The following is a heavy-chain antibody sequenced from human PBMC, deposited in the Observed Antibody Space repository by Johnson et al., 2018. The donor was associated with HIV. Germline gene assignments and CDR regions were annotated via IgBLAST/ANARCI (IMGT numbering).Heavy chain of an antibody. Sequence: VQLVESGGGLIQPGGSLRLSCAASGFTVSSNYMSWVRQAPGKGLEWVSVIYSGGTTYYADSVKGRFTISRDNSKNTLYLQMNSLRAEDTAVYYCVRSPNWALGDIWGQGTMATVSS. CDR1: GFTVSSNY. CDR3: VRSPNWALGDI. D-gene: IGHD7-27*01. V-gene: IGHV3-53*01. J-gene: IGHJ3*02. CDR2: IYSGGTT.